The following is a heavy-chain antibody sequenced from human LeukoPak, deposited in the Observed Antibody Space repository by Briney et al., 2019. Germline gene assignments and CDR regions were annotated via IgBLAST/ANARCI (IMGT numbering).Heavy chain of an antibody. D-gene: IGHD3-22*01. Sequence: SETLSLTYTVSGYSISSGYYWGWIRQPPGKGLEWIGSIYHSGSTYYNPSLKSRVTISVDTSKNQFSLKLSSVTAADTAVYYCARENDSSGYNVDYWGQGTLVTVSS. CDR2: IYHSGST. J-gene: IGHJ4*02. CDR3: ARENDSSGYNVDY. CDR1: GYSISSGYY. V-gene: IGHV4-38-2*02.